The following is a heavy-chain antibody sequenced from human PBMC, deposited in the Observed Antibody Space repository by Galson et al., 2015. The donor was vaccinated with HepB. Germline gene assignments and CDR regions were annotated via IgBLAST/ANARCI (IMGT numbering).Heavy chain of an antibody. J-gene: IGHJ6*03. CDR2: IKQDGSEK. D-gene: IGHD3-3*01. CDR1: GFTFSGYW. CDR3: AGTIFGALYYYYYYMDV. Sequence: SLRLSCAASGFTFSGYWMSWVRQAPGKGLEWVANIKQDGSEKYYVDSVKGRFTISRDNAKNSLYLQMNSLRAEDTAVYYCAGTIFGALYYYYYYMDVWGKGTTVTVSS. V-gene: IGHV3-7*01.